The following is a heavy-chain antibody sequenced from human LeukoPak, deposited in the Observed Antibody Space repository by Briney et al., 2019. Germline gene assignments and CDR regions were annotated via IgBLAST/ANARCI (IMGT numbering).Heavy chain of an antibody. V-gene: IGHV3-7*04. CDR1: GFTFRTYW. CDR3: ARGFWSFDY. Sequence: GGSLRLSCVASGFTFRTYWMTWVRQAPGKGLEWVANIEQDGSEIYYVDPVKGRFTISRDNAKNSLYLQLNSLRAEDTAVYYCARGFWSFDYWGQGTLVTVSS. D-gene: IGHD3-3*01. J-gene: IGHJ4*02. CDR2: IEQDGSEI.